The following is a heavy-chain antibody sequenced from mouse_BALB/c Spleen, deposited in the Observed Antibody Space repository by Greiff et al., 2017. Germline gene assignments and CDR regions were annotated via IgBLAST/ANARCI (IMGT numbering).Heavy chain of an antibody. J-gene: IGHJ2*01. CDR1: GFSLTGYG. V-gene: IGHV2-6-7*01. CDR2: IWGDGST. D-gene: IGHD2-4*01. CDR3: ARDPGITTSGFDY. Sequence: QVQLKESGPGLVAPSQSLSITCTVSGFSLTGYGVNWVRQPPGKGLEWLGMIWGDGSTDYNSALKSRLSISKDNSKSQVFLKMNSLQTDDTARYYCARDPGITTSGFDYWGQGTTLTVSS.